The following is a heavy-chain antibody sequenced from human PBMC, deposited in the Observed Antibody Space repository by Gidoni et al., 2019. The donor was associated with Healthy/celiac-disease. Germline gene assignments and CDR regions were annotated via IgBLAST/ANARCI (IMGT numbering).Heavy chain of an antibody. Sequence: EVQLVESGGGLVQPGRSLRLSCAASGFTFDDYAMHWVRQAPGKGLEWVSGISWNSGSIGYADSVKGRFTISRDNAKNSLYLQMNSLRAEDTALYYCAKSGIAAAGYDAFDIWGQGTMVTVSS. CDR1: GFTFDDYA. V-gene: IGHV3-9*01. CDR3: AKSGIAAAGYDAFDI. D-gene: IGHD6-13*01. J-gene: IGHJ3*02. CDR2: ISWNSGSI.